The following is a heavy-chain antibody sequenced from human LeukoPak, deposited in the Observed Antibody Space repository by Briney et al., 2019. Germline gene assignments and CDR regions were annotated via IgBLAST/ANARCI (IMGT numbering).Heavy chain of an antibody. V-gene: IGHV4-59*01. J-gene: IGHJ6*03. CDR1: GGSISSYY. Sequence: SETLSLTCTVSGGSISSYYWSWIRQPPGKGLEWIGYIYYSGSTNYNPSLKSRVTISVDTSKNQFSLKLSSVTAADTAVYYCASGPQGDYYYYMDVWGKGTTVTISS. CDR2: IYYSGST. CDR3: ASGPQGDYYYYMDV.